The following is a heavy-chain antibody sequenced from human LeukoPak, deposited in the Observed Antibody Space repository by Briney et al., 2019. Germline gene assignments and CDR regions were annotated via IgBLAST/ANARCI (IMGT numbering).Heavy chain of an antibody. J-gene: IGHJ4*02. CDR1: GFTVSSTY. D-gene: IGHD2-2*01. Sequence: GGSLRLSCAASGFTVSSTYMSWVRQAPGKGLEWVSIIYSGGGTYFADSVKSRFTISRDDSKNTLYLQMNTLRVEDTAVYYCARGGTSRGYFDYWCQGTLVAVSS. CDR2: IYSGGGT. CDR3: ARGGTSRGYFDY. V-gene: IGHV3-66*01.